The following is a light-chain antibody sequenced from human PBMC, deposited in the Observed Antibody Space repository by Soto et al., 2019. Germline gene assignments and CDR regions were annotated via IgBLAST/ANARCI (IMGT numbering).Light chain of an antibody. J-gene: IGKJ1*01. CDR1: QSVSSSY. CDR2: GAS. V-gene: IGKV3-20*01. CDR3: QQYGSSPWT. Sequence: EMVLTQSPGTLSLSPGERATLSCRASQSVSSSYLAWYQQKPGQAPRLLIYGASSRATGIPDRFSGSGSGTDFTLTISRLEPEDFAVYYCQQYGSSPWTFGRGTKVDSK.